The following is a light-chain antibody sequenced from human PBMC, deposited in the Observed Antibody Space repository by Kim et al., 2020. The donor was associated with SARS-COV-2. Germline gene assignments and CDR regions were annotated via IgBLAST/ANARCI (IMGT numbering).Light chain of an antibody. CDR2: GAS. V-gene: IGKV3-15*01. CDR1: QSISGD. Sequence: VSLGERATLSCRASQSISGDLAWYQQKPGQAPRLLIYGASTRATGIPARFSGSGSGTEFTLTISSLQSEDFAVYYCQQYSNWPPYTFGQGTKLEI. J-gene: IGKJ2*01. CDR3: QQYSNWPPYT.